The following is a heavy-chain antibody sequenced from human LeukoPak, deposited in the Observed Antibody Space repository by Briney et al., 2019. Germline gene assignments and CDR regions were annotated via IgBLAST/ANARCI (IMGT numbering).Heavy chain of an antibody. V-gene: IGHV3-30*03. CDR1: GFTFNTYA. D-gene: IGHD5-18*01. J-gene: IGHJ4*02. Sequence: GGSLRLSCAASGFTFNTYAMSWVRQAPGKGLEWVAVISYDGSNKYYADSVKGRFSISRDNSKNTLYLQMNSLRAEDTAVYYCARAGRWIRDYWGQGTLVTVSS. CDR3: ARAGRWIRDY. CDR2: ISYDGSNK.